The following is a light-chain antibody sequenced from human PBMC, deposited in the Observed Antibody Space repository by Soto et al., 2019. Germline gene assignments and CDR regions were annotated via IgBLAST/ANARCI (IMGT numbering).Light chain of an antibody. CDR1: SSDVGGYNY. J-gene: IGLJ1*01. V-gene: IGLV2-14*03. Sequence: QSVLTQPASVSGSPGQSITISCTGTSSDVGGYNYVSWYQQYPGKAPKLMIYDVSDRPSGVSNRFSGSKSGNTASLTISGLQAEDEADYYCASYTSSSTLYVFETGTKLTVL. CDR3: ASYTSSSTLYV. CDR2: DVS.